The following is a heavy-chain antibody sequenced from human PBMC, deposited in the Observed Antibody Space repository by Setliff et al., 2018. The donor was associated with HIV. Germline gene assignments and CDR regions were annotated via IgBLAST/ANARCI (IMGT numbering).Heavy chain of an antibody. CDR3: ARVKTVTKAFDY. CDR2: FDPEDDET. Sequence: ASVKVSCKASGYIFTNYYIHWVRLAPGKGLEWMGGFDPEDDETIYAQKFQGRVTMTRDTSTSTVYMELSSLRSEDTAVYYCARVKTVTKAFDYWGQGTLVTVSS. D-gene: IGHD4-17*01. V-gene: IGHV1-46*03. CDR1: GYIFTNYY. J-gene: IGHJ4*02.